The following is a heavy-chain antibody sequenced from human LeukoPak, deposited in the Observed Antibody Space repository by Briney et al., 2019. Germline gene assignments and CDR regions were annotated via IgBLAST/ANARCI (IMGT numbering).Heavy chain of an antibody. J-gene: IGHJ3*02. D-gene: IGHD2-2*02. CDR1: GFTFSSYS. CDR3: ARDRAPAAITDAFDI. Sequence: GGSLRLSCAASGFTFSSYSMNWVCQAPGKGLEWVSSISSSSSYICYADSVKGRFTISRDNAKNSLYLQMNSLRAEDTAVYYCARDRAPAAITDAFDIWGQGTMVTVSS. V-gene: IGHV3-21*01. CDR2: ISSSSSYI.